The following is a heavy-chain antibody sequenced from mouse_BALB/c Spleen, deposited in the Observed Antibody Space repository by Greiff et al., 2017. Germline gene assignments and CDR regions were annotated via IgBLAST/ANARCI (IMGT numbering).Heavy chain of an antibody. CDR2: ISSGGGST. CDR1: GFAFSSYD. CDR3: ARQTTMIKYYFDY. Sequence: EVMLVESGGGLVKPGGSLKLSCAASGFAFSSYDMSWVRQTPEKRLEWVAYISSGGGSTYYPDTVKGRFTISRDNAKNTLYLQMSSLKSEDTAMYYCARQTTMIKYYFDYWGQGTTLTVSS. D-gene: IGHD2-4*01. J-gene: IGHJ2*01. V-gene: IGHV5-12-1*01.